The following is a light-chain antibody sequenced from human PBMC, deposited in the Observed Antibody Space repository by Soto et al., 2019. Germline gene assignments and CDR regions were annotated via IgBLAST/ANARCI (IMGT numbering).Light chain of an antibody. Sequence: AIQLTQSPSSLSASVGDRVTITCRASQGISSALAWYQQKPGKDPKLLIYDASSLESGVPSRFSGSGSGTDFALTISSLQPEDFATYYCQQFNSYPSITFGQGTRREMK. J-gene: IGKJ5*01. CDR3: QQFNSYPSIT. V-gene: IGKV1-13*02. CDR1: QGISSA. CDR2: DAS.